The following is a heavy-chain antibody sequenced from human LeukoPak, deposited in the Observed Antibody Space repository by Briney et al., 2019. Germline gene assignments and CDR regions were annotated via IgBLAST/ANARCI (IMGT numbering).Heavy chain of an antibody. CDR1: GYSFTSYW. J-gene: IGHJ4*02. CDR3: ASPPTRECSSISCPLSY. CDR2: IYPGDSDT. D-gene: IGHD2-2*01. Sequence: GESLKISCKGPGYSFTSYWIAWVRQVPGKGMEWMGFIYPGDSDTRYSPSFQGQVTISVDKSVSAAYLQWSSLKASDTATYYCASPPTRECSSISCPLSYWGQGTLVTVSS. V-gene: IGHV5-51*01.